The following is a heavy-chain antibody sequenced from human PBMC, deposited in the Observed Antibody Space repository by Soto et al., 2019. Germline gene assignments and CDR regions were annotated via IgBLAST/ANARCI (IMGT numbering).Heavy chain of an antibody. CDR2: IYPGDSDT. V-gene: IGHV5-51*01. CDR1: GYSFTSYW. CDR3: GSCVYSGSDYRYVMAV. J-gene: IGHJ6*02. D-gene: IGHD3-22*01. Sequence: PGESLKISCKGSGYSFTSYWIGWVRQMPGKGLEWMGIIYPGDSDTRYSPSFQGQVTISVDKSISTAYLQCSSLKASDTAMYYCGSCVYSGSDYRYVMAVWGQGTTVA.